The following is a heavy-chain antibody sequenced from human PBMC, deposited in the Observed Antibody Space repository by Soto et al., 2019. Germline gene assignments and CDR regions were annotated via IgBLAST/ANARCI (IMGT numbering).Heavy chain of an antibody. J-gene: IGHJ6*01. V-gene: IGHV3-9*01. Sequence: SLRLSCAASGFTFDDYAMHWVRQAPGKGLEWISGISWNSGSIGYADSVKGRFTISRDNAKNSLYLQMNSLRAEDTALYYCAKSIAARPDLDYYYGMDVCGQQTTVTVSS. D-gene: IGHD6-6*01. CDR1: GFTFDDYA. CDR2: ISWNSGSI. CDR3: AKSIAARPDLDYYYGMDV.